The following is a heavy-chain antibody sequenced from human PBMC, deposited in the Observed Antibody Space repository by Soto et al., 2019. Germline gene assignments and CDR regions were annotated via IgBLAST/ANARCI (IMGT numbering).Heavy chain of an antibody. Sequence: GGSLRLSCAASGFTFSSYAMHWVRQAPGKGLEWVAVISYDGSNKYYADSVKGRFTISRDNSKNRLYLQMNSLRAEDTAVYYCARDPTQELLQYYYYGMDVWGQGTTVTVSS. CDR1: GFTFSSYA. J-gene: IGHJ6*02. CDR2: ISYDGSNK. V-gene: IGHV3-30-3*01. D-gene: IGHD1-26*01. CDR3: ARDPTQELLQYYYYGMDV.